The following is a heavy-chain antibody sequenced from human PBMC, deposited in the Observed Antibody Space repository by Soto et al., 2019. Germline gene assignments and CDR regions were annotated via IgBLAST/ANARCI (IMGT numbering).Heavy chain of an antibody. CDR2: IWYDGSNK. D-gene: IGHD3-16*02. V-gene: IGHV3-33*01. J-gene: IGHJ6*02. Sequence: PGGSLRLSCAASGFTFSSYGMRWVRQAPGKGLEWVAVIWYDGSNKYYADSVKGRFTISRDNSKNTLYLQMNSLRAEDTAVYYCARASLEEAPEYDYVWGSYRYSYGMDVWGQGTTVTVSS. CDR3: ARASLEEAPEYDYVWGSYRYSYGMDV. CDR1: GFTFSSYG.